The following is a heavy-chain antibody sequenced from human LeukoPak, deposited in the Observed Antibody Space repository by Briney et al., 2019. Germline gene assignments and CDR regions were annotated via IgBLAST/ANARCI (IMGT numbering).Heavy chain of an antibody. CDR3: ARLRCDVGDCYSAGQNF. Sequence: GGSLRLSCAASGFTFTTYWMHWVRQAPGQGLVWVSRINSDGSSTSYADSVKGRFSISRDNARNTLYLQMNSLRAEDTAVYFCARLRCDVGDCYSAGQNFWGQGTLVSVSS. V-gene: IGHV3-74*01. D-gene: IGHD2-21*02. CDR2: INSDGSST. J-gene: IGHJ4*02. CDR1: GFTFTTYW.